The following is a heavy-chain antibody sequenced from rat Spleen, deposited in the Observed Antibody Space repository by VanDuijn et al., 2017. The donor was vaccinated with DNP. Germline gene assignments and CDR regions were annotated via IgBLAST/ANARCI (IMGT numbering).Heavy chain of an antibody. V-gene: IGHV5-58*01. D-gene: IGHD1-5*01. CDR1: GFTFSTYW. CDR2: INPDGSNT. J-gene: IGHJ2*01. Sequence: EVQLVETGGDLVPPGRSLKLSCVASGFTFSTYWMFWIRQAPGKGLEWVASINPDGSNTYCQDSVKGRFTISRDNAKSTLYLQMDSLRSEDTATYYCARPYRYNYVGYFDYWGQGVMVTVSS. CDR3: ARPYRYNYVGYFDY.